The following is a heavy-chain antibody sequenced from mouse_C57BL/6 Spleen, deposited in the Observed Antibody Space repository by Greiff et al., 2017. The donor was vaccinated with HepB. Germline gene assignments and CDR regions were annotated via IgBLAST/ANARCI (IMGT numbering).Heavy chain of an antibody. CDR2: IYPGSGST. D-gene: IGHD1-1*01. V-gene: IGHV1-55*01. CDR3: AREDYYGSSYTWFAY. J-gene: IGHJ3*01. CDR1: GYTFTSYW. Sequence: VQLQQPGAELVKPGASVKMSCKASGYTFTSYWITWVKQRPGQGLEWIGDIYPGSGSTNYNEKFKSKATLTVDTSSSTAYMQLSSLTSEDSAVYYCAREDYYGSSYTWFAYWGQGTLVTVSA.